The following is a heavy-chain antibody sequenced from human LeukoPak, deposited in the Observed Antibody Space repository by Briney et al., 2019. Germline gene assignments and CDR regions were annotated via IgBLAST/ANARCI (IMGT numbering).Heavy chain of an antibody. V-gene: IGHV1-2*02. CDR1: GYTFTGYY. CDR3: ARGTILVDY. J-gene: IGHJ4*02. Sequence: PGASVKVSCKASGYTFTGYYMHWVRQAPGQGLEWMGWISPNSGDTDIAQKFQGRVTMTRNTSISTAYMELSSLRSDDTAVYYCARGTILVDYWGQGTLVTVSS. CDR2: ISPNSGDT.